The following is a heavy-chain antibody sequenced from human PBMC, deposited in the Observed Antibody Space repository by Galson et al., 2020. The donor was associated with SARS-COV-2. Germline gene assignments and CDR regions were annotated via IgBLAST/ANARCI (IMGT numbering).Heavy chain of an antibody. V-gene: IGHV3-74*01. J-gene: IGHJ6*03. CDR3: ARGARYYYMDV. Sequence: GESLKISCEASGFTFSGYWMHWVRQAPGKGLVWVSRISSDGSSTSYADAVKGRSTISRDNAKNTLYLQMNSLGAEDTAVYYCARGARYYYMDVWGKGTTVTVSS. CDR1: GFTFSGYW. D-gene: IGHD3-16*01. CDR2: ISSDGSST.